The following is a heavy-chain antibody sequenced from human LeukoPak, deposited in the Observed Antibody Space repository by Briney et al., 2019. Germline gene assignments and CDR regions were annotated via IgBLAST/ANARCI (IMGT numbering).Heavy chain of an antibody. D-gene: IGHD3-16*01. CDR1: GGSIGPYY. CDR2: SYTTGST. CDR3: ARSGGSGFQLDS. V-gene: IGHV4-4*07. Sequence: SETLSLTCTVSGGSIGPYYWSWLRQPAGKALEWIGRSYTTGSTNYNPSLKSRVTMSLDTSKSQFSLKLSSVTAADTAVYYCARSGGSGFQLDSWGQGTLVTVSS. J-gene: IGHJ4*02.